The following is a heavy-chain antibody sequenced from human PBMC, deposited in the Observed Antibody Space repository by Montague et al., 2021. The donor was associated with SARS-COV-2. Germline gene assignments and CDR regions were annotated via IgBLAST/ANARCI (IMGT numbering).Heavy chain of an antibody. CDR1: GGSISSYY. Sequence: SETLSLTCTVSGGSISSYYWSWIRQPPGKGLEWIGYIYYSGSTNYNPSLKSRVTISVDTSKNQFSLKLSSVTAADTAVYYCARVPPYYHDSSGYYSGAFDIWGQGTMVIVSS. CDR2: IYYSGST. D-gene: IGHD3-22*01. V-gene: IGHV4-59*01. CDR3: ARVPPYYHDSSGYYSGAFDI. J-gene: IGHJ3*02.